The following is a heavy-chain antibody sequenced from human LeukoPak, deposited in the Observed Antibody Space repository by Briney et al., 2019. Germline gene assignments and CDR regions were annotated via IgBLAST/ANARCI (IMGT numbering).Heavy chain of an antibody. Sequence: GGSLRLSCAASGFTVSVNYMSWVRQAPGKGLEWVSVIYSGGNTYYADSVKGRFTISRDNSKNTLFLQTNSLRAEDTAVYYCARGAPGIFGLWGQGTLVTVSS. CDR2: IYSGGNT. D-gene: IGHD3/OR15-3a*01. CDR1: GFTVSVNY. CDR3: ARGAPGIFGL. J-gene: IGHJ4*02. V-gene: IGHV3-53*01.